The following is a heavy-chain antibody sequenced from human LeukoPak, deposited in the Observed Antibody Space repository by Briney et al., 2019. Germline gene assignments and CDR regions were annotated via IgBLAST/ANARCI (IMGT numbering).Heavy chain of an antibody. D-gene: IGHD3-22*01. J-gene: IGHJ4*02. Sequence: GGSLRLSCAASGFTFRSYAMHWVRQAPGKGLEWVAVISYDGSNKYYADSVKGRFTISRDNSKNTLYLQMNSLRAEDTAVYYCARGYDSVGIDYWGQGTLVTVSS. CDR2: ISYDGSNK. V-gene: IGHV3-30-3*01. CDR3: ARGYDSVGIDY. CDR1: GFTFRSYA.